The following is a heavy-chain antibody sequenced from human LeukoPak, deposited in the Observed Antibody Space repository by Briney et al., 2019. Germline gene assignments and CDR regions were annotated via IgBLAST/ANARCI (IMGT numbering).Heavy chain of an antibody. V-gene: IGHV4-61*08. Sequence: LETLSLTCTVSGASVSSGGYYWSWLRQPPGKGLEWIGYIYYSGSTNYNPSLKSRVTISVDTSKNQFSLKVSSVTAADTAVYYCARRGGSGRSSDYWGQGTLVTVSS. J-gene: IGHJ4*02. CDR2: IYYSGST. CDR1: GASVSSGGYY. CDR3: ARRGGSGRSSDY. D-gene: IGHD3-10*01.